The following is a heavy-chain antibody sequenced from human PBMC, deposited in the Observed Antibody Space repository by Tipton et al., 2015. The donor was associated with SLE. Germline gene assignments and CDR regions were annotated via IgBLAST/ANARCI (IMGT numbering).Heavy chain of an antibody. Sequence: TLSLTCTVSGGSISSGGYYWSWIRQHPGKGLEWTGYIYHSGSTYYNPSLKSRVTISVDRSKNQFSLKLSSVTAADTAVYYCASRGVPDAFDIWGQGTMVTVSS. J-gene: IGHJ3*02. D-gene: IGHD3-10*01. V-gene: IGHV4-31*03. CDR3: ASRGVPDAFDI. CDR1: GGSISSGGYY. CDR2: IYHSGST.